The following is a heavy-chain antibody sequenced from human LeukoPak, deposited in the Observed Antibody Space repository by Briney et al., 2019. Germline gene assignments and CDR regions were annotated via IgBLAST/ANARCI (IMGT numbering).Heavy chain of an antibody. CDR2: INWNGGST. J-gene: IGHJ4*02. CDR3: ARDLGRRGY. Sequence: GGSLRPSCAVSTFTSDDYGISWVRQAPGKGLEWVSAINWNGGSTGYANSGKGRVSIARDNAKNSLYLEMNSLSGEDRALYYCARDLGRRGYWGQGTLVTVSS. D-gene: IGHD3-10*01. CDR1: TFTSDDYG. V-gene: IGHV3-20*04.